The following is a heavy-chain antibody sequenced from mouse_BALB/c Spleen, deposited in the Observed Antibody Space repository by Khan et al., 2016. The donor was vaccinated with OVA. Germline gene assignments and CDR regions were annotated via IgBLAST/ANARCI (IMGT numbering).Heavy chain of an antibody. D-gene: IGHD1-2*01. CDR3: ARVPTFSTTALDY. Sequence: EVELVESGGGLVQPGGSLKLSCAASGFTFSSNTMSWVRQTPEQRLEWVAYITNGGGSTYYPDTVKGRFTISRDNAKNTLYLQMSSLKSEDTAMYYCARVPTFSTTALDYWGQGTSVTVSS. V-gene: IGHV5-12-2*01. CDR2: ITNGGGST. CDR1: GFTFSSNT. J-gene: IGHJ4*01.